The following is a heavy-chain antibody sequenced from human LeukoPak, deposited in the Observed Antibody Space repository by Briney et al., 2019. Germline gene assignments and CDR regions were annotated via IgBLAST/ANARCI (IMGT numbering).Heavy chain of an antibody. J-gene: IGHJ5*02. D-gene: IGHD3-22*01. CDR3: ARRDSSGYYYWFDP. CDR2: INTNTGNP. Sequence: GASVKVSCKASGYTFTSYAMNWGRQAPGQGLEWMGWINTNTGNPTCAQGFTGRFVFSLDTSVSTAYLQISSLKAEDTAVYYCARRDSSGYYYWFDPWGQGTLVTVSS. V-gene: IGHV7-4-1*02. CDR1: GYTFTSYA.